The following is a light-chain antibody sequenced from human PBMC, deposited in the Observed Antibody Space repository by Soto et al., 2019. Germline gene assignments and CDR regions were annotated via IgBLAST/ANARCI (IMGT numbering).Light chain of an antibody. CDR2: GAS. CDR3: QQYGSSPET. Sequence: EIVITQSAATLSVYPGERATLSCRASQSVSSNLAWYQQKPGQAPRLLIYGASSRATGIPDRFSGSGSGTDFTLTISRLEPEDFAVYYCQQYGSSPETFGQGTKVDIK. V-gene: IGKV3-20*01. CDR1: QSVSSN. J-gene: IGKJ1*01.